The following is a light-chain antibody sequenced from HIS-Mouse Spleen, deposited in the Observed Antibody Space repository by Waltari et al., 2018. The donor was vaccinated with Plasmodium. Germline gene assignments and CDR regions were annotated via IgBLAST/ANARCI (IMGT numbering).Light chain of an antibody. CDR1: SSDVGGYNY. CDR3: SSYAGSNNLEV. V-gene: IGLV2-8*01. CDR2: EVS. J-gene: IGLJ2*01. Sequence: QSALTQPPSASGSPGQSVTISCTGTSSDVGGYNYVSWYQQHPGKAPKLMIDEVSKRPTGGRVRCSGSKSGNTASLTVSGLQAEDEADYYCSSYAGSNNLEVFGGGTKLTVL.